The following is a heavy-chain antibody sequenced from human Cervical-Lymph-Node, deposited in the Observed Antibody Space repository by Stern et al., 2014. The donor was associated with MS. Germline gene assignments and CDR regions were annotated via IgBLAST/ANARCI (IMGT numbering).Heavy chain of an antibody. J-gene: IGHJ3*01. Sequence: QLVESGAEVREPGASVKVSCQAFGYTFTNYAMHWGRQAPGKRFEYMGWINGGNGNTKYSQKFQGRVTITRETSATTVYMELSSLRSEDTAVYYCARWGHADAFDVWGQGTMVIVSS. CDR1: GYTFTNYA. V-gene: IGHV1-3*01. CDR3: ARWGHADAFDV. CDR2: INGGNGNT. D-gene: IGHD3-16*01.